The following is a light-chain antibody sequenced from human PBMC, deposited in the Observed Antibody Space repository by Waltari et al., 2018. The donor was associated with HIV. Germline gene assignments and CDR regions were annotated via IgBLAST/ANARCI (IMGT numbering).Light chain of an antibody. CDR2: EDD. Sequence: PLTHLPPVLGPPEQAITVPSPGASSDVGGKNLFPWSQQHPGKAPKLIIYEDDKRPSGVSNRFSGSKSCNTASLTISGLQAEDEADYYCCSYAGSTTWLFGGGTKLTVL. J-gene: IGLJ3*02. CDR3: CSYAGSTTWL. CDR1: SSDVGGKNL. V-gene: IGLV2-23*01.